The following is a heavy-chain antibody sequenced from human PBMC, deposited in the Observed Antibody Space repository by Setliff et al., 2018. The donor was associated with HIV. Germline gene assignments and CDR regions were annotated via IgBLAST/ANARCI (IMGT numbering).Heavy chain of an antibody. CDR2: VSAYNGDT. V-gene: IGHV1-18*01. Sequence: ASVKVSCKASNYTFTSFGISWVRQAPGQGLEWMGWVSAYNGDTTYAPRLQGRVTMTTDTATNTAYMELRSLKSDDTAIYFCARDRYWSGAYCPSVPFDYWGQGTLVTVSS. CDR3: ARDRYWSGAYCPSVPFDY. CDR1: NYTFTSFG. J-gene: IGHJ4*02. D-gene: IGHD2-15*01.